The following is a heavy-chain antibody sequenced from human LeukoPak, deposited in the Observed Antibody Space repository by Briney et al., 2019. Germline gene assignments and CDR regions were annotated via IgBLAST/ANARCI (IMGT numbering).Heavy chain of an antibody. CDR1: GGSISSRSYY. CDR2: IYYNGST. V-gene: IGHV4-39*01. J-gene: IGHJ4*02. CDR3: ARNHFYGSGMLPPYFEY. D-gene: IGHD3-10*01. Sequence: SETLSLTCTVSGGSISSRSYYWGWIRQPPGKGLEWIVSIYYNGSTNYNPSLKSRVTISVETSKNQFSLNLRSVTAADTAVYYRARNHFYGSGMLPPYFEYWGQGTLVTVSS.